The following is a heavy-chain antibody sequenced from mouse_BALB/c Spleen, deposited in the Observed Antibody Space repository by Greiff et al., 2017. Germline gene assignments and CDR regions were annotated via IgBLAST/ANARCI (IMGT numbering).Heavy chain of an antibody. Sequence: VQLQQSGPELVKPGASVKISCKASGYSFTGYFMNWVMQSHGKSLEWIGRINPYNGDTFYNQKFKGKAKLTVDKSSSTAYMELSSLTSEDSAVYYCARGFRAGYAMDYWGQGTSVTVSS. J-gene: IGHJ4*01. CDR3: ARGFRAGYAMDY. CDR1: GYSFTGYF. CDR2: INPYNGDT. V-gene: IGHV1-20*01. D-gene: IGHD3-3*01.